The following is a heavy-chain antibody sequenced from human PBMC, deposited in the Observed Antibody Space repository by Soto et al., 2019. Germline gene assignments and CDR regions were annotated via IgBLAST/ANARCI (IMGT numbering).Heavy chain of an antibody. CDR2: IVPALGLV. D-gene: IGHD2-21*01. CDR3: AREIAANCSHF. Sequence: QVQLVQSGAEVKKPGSSVKVSCKTSGGDFKNYGTSWMRQVPGQGLEWMGGIVPALGLVKYGQILQGRVTSTADEGTSTTYMELSGLKAEDTAVYYCAREIAANCSHFWGQGTLVIVSS. J-gene: IGHJ4*02. CDR1: GGDFKNYG. V-gene: IGHV1-69*04.